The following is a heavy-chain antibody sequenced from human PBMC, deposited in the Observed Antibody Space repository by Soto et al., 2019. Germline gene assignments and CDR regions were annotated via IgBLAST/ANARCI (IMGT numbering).Heavy chain of an antibody. CDR1: GYTFTGYY. V-gene: IGHV1-2*04. CDR2: INPNSGGT. Sequence: GASVKVSCKASGYTFTGYYMHWVRQAPGQGLEWMGWINPNSGGTNYAQKFQGWVTMTRDTSISTAYMELSRLRSDDTAVYYCARSWSSWYYFDYWGLGTLVTVAS. J-gene: IGHJ4*02. CDR3: ARSWSSWYYFDY. D-gene: IGHD6-13*01.